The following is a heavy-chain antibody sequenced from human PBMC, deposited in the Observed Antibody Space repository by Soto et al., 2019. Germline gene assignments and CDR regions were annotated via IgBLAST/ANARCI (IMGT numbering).Heavy chain of an antibody. J-gene: IGHJ6*03. CDR3: ARATNYYGSGSYRYYYYMDV. D-gene: IGHD3-10*01. CDR2: ISSSSSYI. Sequence: GGSLRLSCAASGFTFSSYSMNWVRQAPGKGLEWVSSISSSSSYIYYADSVKGRFTISRDNAKNSLYLQMNSLRAEDTAVYYCARATNYYGSGSYRYYYYMDVWGKGTTVTVSS. CDR1: GFTFSSYS. V-gene: IGHV3-21*01.